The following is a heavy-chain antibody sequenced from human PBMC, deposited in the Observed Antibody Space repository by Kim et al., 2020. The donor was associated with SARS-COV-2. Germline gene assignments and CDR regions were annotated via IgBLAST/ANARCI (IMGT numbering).Heavy chain of an antibody. J-gene: IGHJ4*02. D-gene: IGHD3-10*01. Sequence: GGSLRLSCAASGFTFSDYYMSWIRQAPGKGLEWVSYISSSSSYTNYADSVKGRFTISRDNAKNSLYLQMNSLRAEDTAVYYCARVKLWFGESSTFDYWGQGTLVTVSS. CDR3: ARVKLWFGESSTFDY. CDR2: ISSSSSYT. CDR1: GFTFSDYY. V-gene: IGHV3-11*05.